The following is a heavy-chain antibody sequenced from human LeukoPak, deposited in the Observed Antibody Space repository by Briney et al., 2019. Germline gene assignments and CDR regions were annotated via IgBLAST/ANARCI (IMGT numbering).Heavy chain of an antibody. CDR2: INHSGST. D-gene: IGHD4-17*01. CDR1: GGSFSGYY. Sequence: SETLSLTCAVYGGSFSGYYWSWIRQPPGKGLEWIGEINHSGSTNYNPSLKSRVTISVDTSKNQFSLKLSSVTAADTAVYFCARLFDYVFWLDPWGQGTLVTVSS. V-gene: IGHV4-34*01. J-gene: IGHJ5*02. CDR3: ARLFDYVFWLDP.